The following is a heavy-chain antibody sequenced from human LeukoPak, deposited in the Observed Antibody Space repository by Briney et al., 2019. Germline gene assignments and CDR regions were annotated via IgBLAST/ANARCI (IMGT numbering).Heavy chain of an antibody. CDR3: SRDPGKSSVYL. Sequence: GGSLRLSCAASGFSFTDYWMSWVRQTPAKGLEFVANMNSDGSVRNYMDSVKGRFTISRDNAKKSLYLEISRLSADYSAVYYWSRDPGKSSVYLWGQGTQVTVS. CDR2: MNSDGSVR. V-gene: IGHV3-7*01. D-gene: IGHD6-25*01. J-gene: IGHJ5*02. CDR1: GFSFTDYW.